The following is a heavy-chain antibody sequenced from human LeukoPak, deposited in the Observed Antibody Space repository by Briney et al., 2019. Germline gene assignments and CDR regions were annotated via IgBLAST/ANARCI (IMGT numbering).Heavy chain of an antibody. J-gene: IGHJ4*02. V-gene: IGHV3-30*02. CDR3: AKDQAYYDFRSGLDY. Sequence: PGGSPRLSCAASGFTFSSYGMHWVRQAPGKGLEWVAFIRYDGSNKYYADSVKGRFTISRDNSKNTLYLQMNSLRADDTAVYYCAKDQAYYDFRSGLDYWGQGTLVTVPS. CDR2: IRYDGSNK. D-gene: IGHD3-3*01. CDR1: GFTFSSYG.